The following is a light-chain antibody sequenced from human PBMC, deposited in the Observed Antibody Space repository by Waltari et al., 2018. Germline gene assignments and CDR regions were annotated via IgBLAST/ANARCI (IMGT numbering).Light chain of an antibody. J-gene: IGKJ5*01. V-gene: IGKV3-20*01. CDR3: QHYGSSSIT. Sequence: VLTQSPGTLSLSAGERPTLSCRASQSVSSSHLAWYRQKPGQAPRLLIYGASSRATGIPDRFSGGGSGTDFTLTISRLEPEDFAMYYCQHYGSSSITFGQGTRLEIK. CDR1: QSVSSSH. CDR2: GAS.